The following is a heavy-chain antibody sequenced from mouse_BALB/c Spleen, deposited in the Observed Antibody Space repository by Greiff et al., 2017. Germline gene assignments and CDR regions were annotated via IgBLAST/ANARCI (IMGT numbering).Heavy chain of an antibody. CDR3: ARQRNAMDY. Sequence: EVKLMESGGGLVQPGGSLKLSCAASGFDFSRYWMSWVRQAPGKGLEWIGEINPDSSTINYTPSLKDKFIISRDNAKNTLYLQMSKVRSEDTALYYCARQRNAMDYWGQGTSVTVSS. CDR2: INPDSSTI. V-gene: IGHV4-1*02. J-gene: IGHJ4*01. CDR1: GFDFSRYW.